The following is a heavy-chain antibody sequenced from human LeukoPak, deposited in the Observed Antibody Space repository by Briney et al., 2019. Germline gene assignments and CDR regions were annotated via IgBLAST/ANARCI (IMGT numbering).Heavy chain of an antibody. D-gene: IGHD2-2*01. J-gene: IGHJ4*02. Sequence: PGGSLRLSCAASGFTVSSNYMSWVRQAPGKGLEWVSVIYSGGSTYYADSVKGRFTISRDNAKNSVYLQMNSLRAEDTAVYYCARDYGAWVVPDGIMYYFDYWGQGTLVTVSS. CDR1: GFTVSSNY. CDR2: IYSGGST. V-gene: IGHV3-66*01. CDR3: ARDYGAWVVPDGIMYYFDY.